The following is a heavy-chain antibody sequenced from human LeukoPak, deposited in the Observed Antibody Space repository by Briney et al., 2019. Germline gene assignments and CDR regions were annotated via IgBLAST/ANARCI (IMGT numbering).Heavy chain of an antibody. CDR1: GYSFTSYW. Sequence: GESLKISCKGSGYSFTSYWIGWVRRMPGKGLEWMGIIYPGDSDTRYSPSFQGQVTISADKSISTAYLQWSSLKASDTAMYYCARRASSSWTDNWFDPWGQGTLVTVSS. D-gene: IGHD6-13*01. V-gene: IGHV5-51*01. CDR2: IYPGDSDT. J-gene: IGHJ5*02. CDR3: ARRASSSWTDNWFDP.